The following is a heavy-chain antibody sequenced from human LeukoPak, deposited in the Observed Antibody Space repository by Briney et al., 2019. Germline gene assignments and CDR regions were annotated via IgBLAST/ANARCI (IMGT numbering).Heavy chain of an antibody. CDR3: AKDENRGSYPGGDAFDI. J-gene: IGHJ3*02. Sequence: PGGSLRLSCAASGFTFSSYAIHWVRQAPGKGLEWVALISYDGSNKSYADSVKGRFTISRDNSKNTLYLQMNSLRDEDTAVYYCAKDENRGSYPGGDAFDIWGQGTMVIVSS. D-gene: IGHD1-26*01. V-gene: IGHV3-30*04. CDR1: GFTFSSYA. CDR2: ISYDGSNK.